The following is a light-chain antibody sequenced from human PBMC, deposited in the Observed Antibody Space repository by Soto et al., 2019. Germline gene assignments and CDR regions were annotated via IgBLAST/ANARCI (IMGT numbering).Light chain of an antibody. CDR1: QRFRRNY. CDR3: QHYDCSHRT. CDR2: GVF. Sequence: ETGWTQSQGTVSSSPGQRATLSCTTSQRFRRNYLASYQKTPGQAPSLLIYGVFSRATDIPDRFSGSCSGTDFTLTISGLEPEYSAVYYGQHYDCSHRTVGQGTKLEI. J-gene: IGKJ2*01. V-gene: IGKV3-20*01.